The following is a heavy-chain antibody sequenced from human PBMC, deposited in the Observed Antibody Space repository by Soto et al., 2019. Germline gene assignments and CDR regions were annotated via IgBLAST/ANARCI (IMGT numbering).Heavy chain of an antibody. J-gene: IGHJ1*01. CDR1: GFSLSTRGLG. CDR3: AHKRDVSRGFKY. V-gene: IGHV2-5*02. CDR2: IYWDDDQ. Sequence: SGPTLVNPTQTLTLTCTFSGFSLSTRGLGVGWIRQPPGQALEWLALIYWDDDQRYNPSLKDRLTITKDTSRNQVVLTMTNMDPVDTATYYCAHKRDVSRGFKYWGQGTLVTVSS.